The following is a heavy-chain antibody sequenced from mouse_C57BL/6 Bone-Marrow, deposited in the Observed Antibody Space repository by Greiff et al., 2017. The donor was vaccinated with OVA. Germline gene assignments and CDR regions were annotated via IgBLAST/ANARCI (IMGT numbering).Heavy chain of an antibody. Sequence: VQLQQSGAELVRPGTSVKVSCTASGYAFTNYLIEWVKQRPEQGLEWIGVINPGSGGTNYNEKFKGKATLTADKSSSTAYMQLSSLTSEDSAVYFCAREKITTVVRYFDVWGTGTTVTVSS. D-gene: IGHD1-1*01. CDR1: GYAFTNYL. J-gene: IGHJ1*03. V-gene: IGHV1-54*01. CDR3: AREKITTVVRYFDV. CDR2: INPGSGGT.